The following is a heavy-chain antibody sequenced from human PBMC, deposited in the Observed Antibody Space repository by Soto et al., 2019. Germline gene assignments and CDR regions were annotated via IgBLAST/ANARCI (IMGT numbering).Heavy chain of an antibody. D-gene: IGHD6-19*01. V-gene: IGHV4-34*01. J-gene: IGHJ4*02. CDR1: GGSFSGYY. Sequence: SETLSLTSAVYGGSFSGYYWSWIRQPPGKGLEWIGEINHSGSTNYNPSLKSRVTISVDTSKNQLSLKLSSVTAADTAVYYCARGSKQWLVRYFDYWGQGTLVTVSS. CDR3: ARGSKQWLVRYFDY. CDR2: INHSGST.